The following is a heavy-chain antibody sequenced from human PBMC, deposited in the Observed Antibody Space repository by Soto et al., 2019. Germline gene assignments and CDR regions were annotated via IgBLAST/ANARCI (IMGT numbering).Heavy chain of an antibody. CDR3: ARGEAVAGLYNYHGLDV. CDR2: IVPIFGTT. V-gene: IGHV1-69*12. CDR1: GGTFSNYA. J-gene: IGHJ6*02. D-gene: IGHD6-19*01. Sequence: QVQLVQSGAEVKKPGSSVKVSCKVSGGTFSNYAIDWVRLAPGHGLEWMGGIVPIFGTTYYTQKFQGRATIIGDHSATXXDLEMSSLRSEDTAIYYCARGEAVAGLYNYHGLDVWGQGTAVTVSS.